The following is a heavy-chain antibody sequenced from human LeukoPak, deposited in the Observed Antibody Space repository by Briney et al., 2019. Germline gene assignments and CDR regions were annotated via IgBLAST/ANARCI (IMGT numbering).Heavy chain of an antibody. V-gene: IGHV1-69*04. CDR3: ARAAYYDSSPFLGAFDI. D-gene: IGHD3-22*01. CDR2: IIPILGIA. Sequence: ASVKVSCKASGYTFTSYGISWVRQAPGQGLEWMGRIIPILGIANYAQKFQGRVTITADKSTSTAYMELSSLRSEDTAVYYCARAAYYDSSPFLGAFDIWGQGTMVTVSS. CDR1: GYTFTSYG. J-gene: IGHJ3*02.